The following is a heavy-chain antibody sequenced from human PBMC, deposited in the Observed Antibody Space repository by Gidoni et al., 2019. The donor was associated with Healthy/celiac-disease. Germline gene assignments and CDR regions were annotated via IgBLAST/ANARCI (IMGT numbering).Heavy chain of an antibody. CDR2: IYYSGST. Sequence: QLQLQESGPGLVKPSETLSLTCTVSGGSISSSSYYWGWIRQPPGKGLEWIGSIYYSGSTYYNPSLKSRVTISVDTSKNQFSLKLSSVTAADTAVYYCARAGGEVRHYYDSSGYYYDLIGAFDIWGQGTMVTVSS. V-gene: IGHV4-39*01. CDR3: ARAGGEVRHYYDSSGYYYDLIGAFDI. CDR1: GGSISSSSYY. J-gene: IGHJ3*02. D-gene: IGHD3-22*01.